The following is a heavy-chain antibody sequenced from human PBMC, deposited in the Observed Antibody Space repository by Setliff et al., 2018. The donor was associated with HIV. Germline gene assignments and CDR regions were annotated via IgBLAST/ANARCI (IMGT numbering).Heavy chain of an antibody. CDR3: TRQTYYYGSGRYFPPDY. V-gene: IGHV1-69*10. Sequence: SVKVSCKASGGTFNNDAISWVRQAPGQGLEWMGGIVPVLGITNYSPKFQGRVTITTDESTTTAYMELSSLRSEDTAVYYCTRQTYYYGSGRYFPPDYWGQGTLVTVS. D-gene: IGHD3-10*01. CDR2: IVPVLGIT. CDR1: GGTFNNDA. J-gene: IGHJ4*02.